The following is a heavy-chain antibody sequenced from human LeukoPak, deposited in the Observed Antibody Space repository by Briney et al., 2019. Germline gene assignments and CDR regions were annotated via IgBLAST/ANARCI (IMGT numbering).Heavy chain of an antibody. CDR2: ISHYRNNK. CDR1: GFPFSDYG. Sequence: PGGSLRLSCAASGFPFSDYGMYCLRQSPGKGLECLAVISHYRNNKYYAHSVKGRFTISRHNSKNTLYLQMNSLRDEDTAVYYCAKDGHKGYQLLWAYYFDYWGQGTLVTVSS. CDR3: AKDGHKGYQLLWAYYFDY. D-gene: IGHD2-2*01. J-gene: IGHJ4*02. V-gene: IGHV3-30*18.